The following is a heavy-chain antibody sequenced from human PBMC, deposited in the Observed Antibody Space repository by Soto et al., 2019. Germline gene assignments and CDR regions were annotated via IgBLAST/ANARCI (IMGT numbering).Heavy chain of an antibody. CDR1: GFTFINYA. J-gene: IGHJ4*02. CDR2: ISGSGAVT. CDR3: AKAGGPMVRGAAFYFDY. Sequence: GGSLSLSCAASGFTFINYAMNWVRQAPGKGLEWVSGISGSGAVTYYADSVKGRFTISRDNSKNTLHLHMNSLRPEDTAVYYCAKAGGPMVRGAAFYFDYWGLGTLVTVSS. V-gene: IGHV3-23*01. D-gene: IGHD3-10*01.